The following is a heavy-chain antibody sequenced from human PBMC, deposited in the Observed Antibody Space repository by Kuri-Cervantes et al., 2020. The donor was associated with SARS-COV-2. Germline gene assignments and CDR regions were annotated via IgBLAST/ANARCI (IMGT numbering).Heavy chain of an antibody. CDR2: IKSDGSNS. V-gene: IGHV3-74*01. J-gene: IGHJ4*02. CDR1: GFTFIRYA. D-gene: IGHD3-3*01. CDR3: ARHVRPEITIFGVVITADYVDY. Sequence: GGSLKISCSASGFTFIRYAMSWVRQAPGKGLVWVSHIKSDGSNSIYSDSVKGRFTIFRDNAKNTLYLQMNRLTAEDTAVYYCARHVRPEITIFGVVITADYVDYWGQGTLVTVSS.